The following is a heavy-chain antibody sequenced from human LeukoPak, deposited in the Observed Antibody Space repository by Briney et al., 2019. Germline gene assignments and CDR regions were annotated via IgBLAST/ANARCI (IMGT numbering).Heavy chain of an antibody. V-gene: IGHV3-21*01. J-gene: IGHJ4*02. CDR3: ARERALDNEEDYFDY. CDR1: GFTFSSYS. Sequence: GGSLRLSCAASGFTFSSYSMNWVRQAPGKGLEWVSSISSSSSYIYYADSVKGRFTISRDNAKNSLHLQMNSLRAEDTAVYYCARERALDNEEDYFDYWGQGTLVTVSS. D-gene: IGHD2-2*03. CDR2: ISSSSSYI.